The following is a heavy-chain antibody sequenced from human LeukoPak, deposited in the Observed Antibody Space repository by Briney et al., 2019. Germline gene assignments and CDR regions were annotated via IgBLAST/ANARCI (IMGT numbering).Heavy chain of an antibody. CDR1: GFTLSSYW. J-gene: IGHJ4*02. CDR3: ARDLAWGAFDY. D-gene: IGHD7-27*01. CDR2: TSPRGGGT. Sequence: PGGSLRLSCAASGFTLSSYWMHWVRQAPGKGLEWLSGTSPRGGGTYYADSVKGRFTISRDDSKSTLSLQMNSLRVEDTAVYYCARDLAWGAFDYWGQGTLVTVSS. V-gene: IGHV3-23*01.